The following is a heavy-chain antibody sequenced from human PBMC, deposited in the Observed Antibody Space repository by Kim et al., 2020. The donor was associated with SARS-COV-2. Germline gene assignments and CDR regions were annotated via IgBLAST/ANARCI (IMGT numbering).Heavy chain of an antibody. CDR3: ARANNRGYSYGYIDY. V-gene: IGHV1-69*13. Sequence: SVKVSCKASGGTFSSYAISWVRQAPGQGLEWMGGIIPIFGTANYAQKFQGRVTITADESTSTAYMELSSLRSEDTAVYYCARANNRGYSYGYIDYWGQGTLVTVSS. J-gene: IGHJ4*02. CDR1: GGTFSSYA. D-gene: IGHD5-18*01. CDR2: IIPIFGTA.